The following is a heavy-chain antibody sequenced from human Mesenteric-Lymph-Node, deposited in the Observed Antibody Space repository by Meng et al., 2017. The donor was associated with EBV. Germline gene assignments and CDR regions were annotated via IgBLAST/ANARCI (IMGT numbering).Heavy chain of an antibody. CDR1: GDCHSRDCD. V-gene: IGHV4-30-4*08. Sequence: GPGLETPSHTLSLTFSVSGDCHSRDCDWFWSRRPPGKGREWIRKFYYSESTHYHPALKSRVTISPTTSKNQFTLKMTPVTAGDTAVDFCATTSGFSTFIFQYWGQGTLVTVSS. J-gene: IGHJ4*02. CDR2: FYYSEST. CDR3: ATTSGFSTFIFQY. D-gene: IGHD3-3*02.